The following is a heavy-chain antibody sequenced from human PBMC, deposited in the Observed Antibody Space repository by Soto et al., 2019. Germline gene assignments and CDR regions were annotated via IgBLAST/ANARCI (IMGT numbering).Heavy chain of an antibody. CDR1: GGSFSGYY. D-gene: IGHD7-27*01. CDR3: ARGWGRIFDY. J-gene: IGHJ4*02. CDR2: INHSRST. Sequence: QVQLQQWGAGLLKPSETLSLTCAVYGGSFSGYYWSWIRQPPGKGLEWIGEINHSRSTNYNPSLKRRVTISVDTSKNQFSLKLSSVTAADTDVYYCARGWGRIFDYWGQGTLVTVSS. V-gene: IGHV4-34*01.